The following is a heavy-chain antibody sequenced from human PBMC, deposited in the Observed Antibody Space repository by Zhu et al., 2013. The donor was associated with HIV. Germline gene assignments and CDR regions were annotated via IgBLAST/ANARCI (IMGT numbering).Heavy chain of an antibody. CDR3: ARSLAARSSFDY. CDR1: GFTFTSYY. J-gene: IGHJ4*02. D-gene: IGHD6-6*01. CDR2: INPVAGGT. Sequence: QVQLVQSGAEVKQPGASVKVSCKASGFTFTSYYFHWVRQAPGQGLEWMGLINPVAGGTTTAQKFQGRVTMTGGTSTNTVYMDMYSLTSEDTAVYYCARSLAARSSFDYWGQGTLVTVSS. V-gene: IGHV1-46*03.